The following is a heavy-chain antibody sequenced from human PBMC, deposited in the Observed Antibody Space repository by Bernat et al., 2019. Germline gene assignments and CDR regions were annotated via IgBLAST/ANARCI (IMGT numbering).Heavy chain of an antibody. Sequence: EVQLVESGGGLVKPGGSLRLSCAASGFTFSNAWMSWVRQAPGKGLEWVGRIKSKTDGGTTDYAAPVKGRFTISRDDSKNTLYLQMNSLKTEDTAVYYCTTAPYQLLYVMLDYWGQGTLVTVSS. V-gene: IGHV3-15*01. CDR1: GFTFSNAW. J-gene: IGHJ4*02. CDR2: IKSKTDGGTT. CDR3: TTAPYQLLYVMLDY. D-gene: IGHD2-2*02.